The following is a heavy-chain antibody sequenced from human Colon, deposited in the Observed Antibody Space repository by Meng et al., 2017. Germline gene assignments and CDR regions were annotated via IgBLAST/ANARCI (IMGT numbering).Heavy chain of an antibody. V-gene: IGHV3-7*01. D-gene: IGHD6-19*01. CDR1: GFTFSTYW. CDR2: IKQDGSGE. CDR3: TRGGVAGSFDY. J-gene: IGHJ4*02. Sequence: GESLKISCVASGFTFSTYWMSWVRQAPGKGLEWVAHIKQDGSGEYYVDSVKGRFTISRDNAKNSLSLQMNSLRAEDTAVYYCTRGGVAGSFDYWGRGTLVTVSS.